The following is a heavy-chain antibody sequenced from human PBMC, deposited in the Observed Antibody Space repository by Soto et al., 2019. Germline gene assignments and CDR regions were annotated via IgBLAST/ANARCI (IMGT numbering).Heavy chain of an antibody. CDR1: GGSISSYY. Sequence: QVQLQESGPGLVKPSETLSLTCTVSGGSISSYYWSWIRQPPGKGLEWIGYIYYSGSTNYNPSLKSRVTISVDTSKNQFSLKLSSVTAADTAVYYCAREEGYCSGGSCPKALHYYGMDVWGQGTTVTVSS. D-gene: IGHD2-15*01. CDR2: IYYSGST. V-gene: IGHV4-59*01. CDR3: AREEGYCSGGSCPKALHYYGMDV. J-gene: IGHJ6*02.